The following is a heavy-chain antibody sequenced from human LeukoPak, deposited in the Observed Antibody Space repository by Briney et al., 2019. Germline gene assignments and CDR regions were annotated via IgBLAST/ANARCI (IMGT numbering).Heavy chain of an antibody. CDR2: ISSSSSYI. D-gene: IGHD3-10*01. V-gene: IGHV3-21*01. CDR3: AREHAFGELIDY. J-gene: IGHJ4*02. Sequence: GSMRLSCAASGFTFSSYSMNWVRQAPGKGLEWVSSISSSSSYIYYADSVKGRFTISRDNAKNSLYLQMNSLRAEDTAVYYCAREHAFGELIDYWGQGTLVTVSS. CDR1: GFTFSSYS.